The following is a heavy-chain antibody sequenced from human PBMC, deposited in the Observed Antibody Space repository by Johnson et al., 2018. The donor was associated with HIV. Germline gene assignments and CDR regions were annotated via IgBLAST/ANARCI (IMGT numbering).Heavy chain of an antibody. J-gene: IGHJ3*02. CDR2: IRYDGSNK. CDR1: GFSFSSYG. CDR3: AKWGTITGTTGVFDI. D-gene: IGHD1-7*01. Sequence: QMQLVESGGGVVQPGGSLRLSCAASGFSFSSYGMYWVRQAPGKGLEWVAFIRYDGSNKYYADSVKGRFTISSDNSKNTLYLQMNSLRAEDTAVYYCAKWGTITGTTGVFDIWGQGTMVTVSS. V-gene: IGHV3-30*02.